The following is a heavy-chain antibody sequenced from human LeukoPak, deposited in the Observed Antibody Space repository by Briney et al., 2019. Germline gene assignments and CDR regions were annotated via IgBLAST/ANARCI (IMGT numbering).Heavy chain of an antibody. J-gene: IGHJ4*02. V-gene: IGHV3-11*04. Sequence: GGSLRLPCAASGFTFSDYYMSWIRQAPGKGLEWASYISSSGSTIYYADSVKGRFTISRDNAKNSLYLQMNSLRAEDTAVYYCASAADTDGYDYWGQGTLVTVSS. D-gene: IGHD5-18*01. CDR3: ASAADTDGYDY. CDR1: GFTFSDYY. CDR2: ISSSGSTI.